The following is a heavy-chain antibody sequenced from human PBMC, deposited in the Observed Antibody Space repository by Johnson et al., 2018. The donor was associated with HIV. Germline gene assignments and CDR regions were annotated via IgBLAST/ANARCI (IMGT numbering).Heavy chain of an antibody. Sequence: VQLVESGGVLVQPGESLRLSCAASGFTVSTNYMNWVRQAPGKGLEWVSLIYRGGSTYYADSVKGRFTISRDNSKNTLYLQMNSLGAEDTAVYYCARDDTMMHGFDIWGQGTMVTVSS. CDR3: ARDDTMMHGFDI. J-gene: IGHJ3*02. D-gene: IGHD3-22*01. CDR1: GFTVSTNY. V-gene: IGHV3-66*01. CDR2: IYRGGST.